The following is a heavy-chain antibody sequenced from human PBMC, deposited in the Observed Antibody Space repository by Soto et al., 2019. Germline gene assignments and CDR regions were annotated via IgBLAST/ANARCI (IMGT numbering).Heavy chain of an antibody. Sequence: EVQLVESGGGLVQPGGSLKLSCAASGFTFSGSAMHWVRQASGKGLEWVGRIRSKANSYATAYAASVKGRFTISRDDSKTTAYRKLNGLKPEDRAGYYCTGFLGGSGGIWGQGTLVTVSS. J-gene: IGHJ4*02. CDR2: IRSKANSYAT. CDR3: TGFLGGSGGI. V-gene: IGHV3-73*02. D-gene: IGHD3-10*01. CDR1: GFTFSGSA.